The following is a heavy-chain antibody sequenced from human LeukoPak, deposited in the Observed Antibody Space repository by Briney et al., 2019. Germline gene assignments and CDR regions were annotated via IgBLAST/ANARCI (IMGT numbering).Heavy chain of an antibody. D-gene: IGHD5-18*01. Sequence: ASVKVSCKASGYTFTGYYMHWVRQAPGQGLEWMGWINPNSGGINYARRFQGRVTMTRDTSITTAYMELSSLRSDDTAVYYCARGPFRNVDTAMVASRFDPWGQGTLVTVSS. J-gene: IGHJ5*02. CDR3: ARGPFRNVDTAMVASRFDP. CDR2: INPNSGGI. CDR1: GYTFTGYY. V-gene: IGHV1-2*02.